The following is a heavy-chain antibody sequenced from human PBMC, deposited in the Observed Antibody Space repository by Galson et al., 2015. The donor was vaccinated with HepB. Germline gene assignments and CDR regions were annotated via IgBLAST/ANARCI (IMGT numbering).Heavy chain of an antibody. CDR3: AREEAVYSGSYRGGFDY. CDR2: IWYDGSNK. CDR1: GFTFSSYG. V-gene: IGHV3-33*08. D-gene: IGHD1-26*01. J-gene: IGHJ4*02. Sequence: SLRLSCAASGFTFSSYGMHWVRQAPGKGLEWVAVIWYDGSNKYYADSVKGRFTISRDNSKNTLYLQMNSLRAEDTAVYYCAREEAVYSGSYRGGFDYWGQGTLVTVSS.